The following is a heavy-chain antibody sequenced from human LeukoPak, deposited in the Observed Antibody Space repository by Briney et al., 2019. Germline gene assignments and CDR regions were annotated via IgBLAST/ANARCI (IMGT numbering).Heavy chain of an antibody. CDR3: AKDKFSYGQPFDY. V-gene: IGHV3-23*01. CDR2: VSGSGGST. D-gene: IGHD5-18*01. Sequence: GGTLRLSCAASGFTLSSYGMSWVRQAPGKGLEWVSAVSGSGGSTYYADSVKGRFTISRDNSKNTLYLQMNRLRAEDTAVYYCAKDKFSYGQPFDYWGQGTLVTVSS. CDR1: GFTLSSYG. J-gene: IGHJ4*02.